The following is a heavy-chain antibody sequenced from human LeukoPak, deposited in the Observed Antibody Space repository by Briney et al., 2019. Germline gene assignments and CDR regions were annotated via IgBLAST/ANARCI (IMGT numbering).Heavy chain of an antibody. Sequence: PSETLSLTCAVSGGSISSRNWWSWVRQPPGKGLEWIGEIYHSGSINYNPSLKSRVTISVDKSKNQLPLRLTSVTAADTAVYYCARDNGAIRAYYYHGMDVWGQGTTVTVSS. CDR1: GGSISSRNW. CDR3: ARDNGAIRAYYYHGMDV. D-gene: IGHD2-8*01. CDR2: IYHSGSI. V-gene: IGHV4-4*02. J-gene: IGHJ6*02.